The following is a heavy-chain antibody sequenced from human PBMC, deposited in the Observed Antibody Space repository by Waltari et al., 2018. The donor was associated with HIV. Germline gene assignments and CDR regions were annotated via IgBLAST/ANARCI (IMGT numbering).Heavy chain of an antibody. V-gene: IGHV5-51*01. CDR1: GYKFTHYW. D-gene: IGHD2-2*01. Sequence: EVQLVQSGAEVKKPRESLKISCKTSGYKFTHYWVAWVRQMPAKGLEWMGVIDPANSNTSCGPSFHGQVTISTDTSINTAYLQWSSLKASDTAIYYCARQGYCGETSCRSGYYYNYGLGVWGQGTTITVSS. CDR3: ARQGYCGETSCRSGYYYNYGLGV. J-gene: IGHJ6*02. CDR2: IDPANSNT.